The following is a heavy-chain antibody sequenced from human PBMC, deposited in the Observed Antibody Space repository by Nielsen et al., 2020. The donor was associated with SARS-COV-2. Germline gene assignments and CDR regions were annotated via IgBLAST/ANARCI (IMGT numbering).Heavy chain of an antibody. D-gene: IGHD2-2*01. CDR1: GYSFTSYW. J-gene: IGHJ2*01. CDR3: ARGGYCSSTSCYVYWYFDL. Sequence: GESLKISCKGSGYSFTSYWISWVRQMPGKGLEWMGRIDPSDSYTNYSPSFQGHVTISADKSISTAYLQWSSLKASDTAMYYCARGGYCSSTSCYVYWYFDLWGRGTLVTVSS. CDR2: IDPSDSYT. V-gene: IGHV5-10-1*01.